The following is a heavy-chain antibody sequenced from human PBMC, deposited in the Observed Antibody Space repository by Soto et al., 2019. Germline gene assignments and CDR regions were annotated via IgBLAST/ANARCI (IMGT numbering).Heavy chain of an antibody. CDR2: IYYSGST. CDR3: ARLSRLEYLVVVPAARRIGWFDP. CDR1: GGSISSSSYY. D-gene: IGHD2-2*01. Sequence: ASETLSLTCTVSGGSISSSSYYWGWIRQPPGKGLEWIGSIYYSGSTYYNPSLKSRVTISVDTSKNQFSLKLSSVTAADTAVYYCARLSRLEYLVVVPAARRIGWFDPWGQGTLVTVSS. V-gene: IGHV4-39*01. J-gene: IGHJ5*02.